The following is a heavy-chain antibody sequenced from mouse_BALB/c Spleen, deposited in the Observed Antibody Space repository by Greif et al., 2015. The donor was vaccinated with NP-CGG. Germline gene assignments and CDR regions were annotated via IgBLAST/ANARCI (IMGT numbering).Heavy chain of an antibody. CDR3: ARHVGNYNLGWYFDV. V-gene: IGHV5-6*02. D-gene: IGHD2-1*01. CDR2: ISSGGSYT. CDR1: GFTFSSYG. J-gene: IGHJ1*01. Sequence: DVKLVESGGDLVKPGVSLKLSCAASGFTFSSYGMSWVRQTPDKRLEWVATISSGGSYTYYPDSVKGRFTISRDNAKNTLYLQMSSLKSEDTAMYYCARHVGNYNLGWYFDVWGAGTTVTVSS.